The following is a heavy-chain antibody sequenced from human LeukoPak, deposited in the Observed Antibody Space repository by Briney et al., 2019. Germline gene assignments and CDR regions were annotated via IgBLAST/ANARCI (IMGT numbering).Heavy chain of an antibody. Sequence: PSQTLSLTCAVYGGSFSGYYWSWIRQPPGKGLEWIGEINHSGSTNYNPSLKSRVTISVDTSKNQFSLKLSSVTAADTAVYCCARGYCSGGSCLNWFDPWGQGTLVTVSS. D-gene: IGHD2-15*01. J-gene: IGHJ5*02. CDR2: INHSGST. CDR1: GGSFSGYY. CDR3: ARGYCSGGSCLNWFDP. V-gene: IGHV4-34*01.